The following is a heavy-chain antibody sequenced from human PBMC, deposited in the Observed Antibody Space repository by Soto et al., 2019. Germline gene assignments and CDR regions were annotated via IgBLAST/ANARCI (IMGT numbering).Heavy chain of an antibody. CDR2: ISSSSSYI. V-gene: IGHV3-21*01. D-gene: IGHD1-26*01. CDR1: GFTFSSYS. CDR3: ARVVKKVGATDYYYGMDV. Sequence: GSLRLSGAASGFTFSSYSMNWVRQAPGKGLEWVSSISSSSSYIYYADSVKGRFTISRDNAENSLYLQMNSLRAEDTAVYYCARVVKKVGATDYYYGMDVWGQGTTVTAP. J-gene: IGHJ6*02.